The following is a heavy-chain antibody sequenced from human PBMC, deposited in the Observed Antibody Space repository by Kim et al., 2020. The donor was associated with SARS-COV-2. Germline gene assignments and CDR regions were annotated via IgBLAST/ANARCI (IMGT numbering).Heavy chain of an antibody. CDR2: IKQDGSET. D-gene: IGHD5-18*01. J-gene: IGHJ4*02. CDR3: ASRPSSNRYYGVCDC. CDR1: GFTFSTYW. Sequence: GGSLRLSCAASGFTFSTYWMSWVRQAPGKGLEWVANIKQDGSETNYVDSVKGRFTISRDNGKNSLYLQMNNLRADDTAVYYCASRPSSNRYYGVCDCWGQGTQVTVCS. V-gene: IGHV3-7*01.